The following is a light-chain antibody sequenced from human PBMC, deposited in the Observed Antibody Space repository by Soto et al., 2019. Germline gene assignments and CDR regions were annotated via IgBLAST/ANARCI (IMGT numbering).Light chain of an antibody. Sequence: DIQMTQSPTSLSASVGDRVTITCRASQAIRNDLGWYQQKPAKAPKRLIYAASSLQIGVPSRFSGSGSGTEFTLTISSLQPEDSATYYCLQHHTYPRTFGQGTKVEIK. V-gene: IGKV1-17*01. J-gene: IGKJ1*01. CDR3: LQHHTYPRT. CDR2: AAS. CDR1: QAIRND.